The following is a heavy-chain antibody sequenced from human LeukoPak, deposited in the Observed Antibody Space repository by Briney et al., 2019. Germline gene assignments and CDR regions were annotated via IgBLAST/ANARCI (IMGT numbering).Heavy chain of an antibody. CDR3: ARAVDILTGFSGSPSPTDYYYYMDV. CDR2: IKQDGSEK. CDR1: GFTFSSYW. D-gene: IGHD3-9*01. V-gene: IGHV3-7*01. J-gene: IGHJ6*03. Sequence: GGSLRLSCAASGFTFSSYWMSWVRQAPGKGLEWVANIKQDGSEKYYVDSVKGRFTISRDNAKNSLYLQMNSLRAEDTAVYYCARAVDILTGFSGSPSPTDYYYYMDVWGKGTTVTVSS.